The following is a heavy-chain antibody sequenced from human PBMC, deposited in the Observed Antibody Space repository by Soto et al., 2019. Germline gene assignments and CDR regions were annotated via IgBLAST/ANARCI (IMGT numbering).Heavy chain of an antibody. CDR3: VSRSSSWYFDY. CDR1: GFTVSSYA. J-gene: IGHJ4*02. V-gene: IGHV3-23*01. D-gene: IGHD6-13*01. CDR2: ISGSGDST. Sequence: EVQLLESGGGLVQPGGSLRLSCAASGFTVSSYAMNWVRQAPGKGLEWVSVISGSGDSTYYADSVNGRFTISRHNSKIKLYLQMNSLRASGTAGDCWVSRSSSWYFDYWGQGTLVPASS.